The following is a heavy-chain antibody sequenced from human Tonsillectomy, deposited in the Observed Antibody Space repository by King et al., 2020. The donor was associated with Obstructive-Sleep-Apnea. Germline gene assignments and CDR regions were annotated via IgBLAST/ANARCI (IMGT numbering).Heavy chain of an antibody. Sequence: VQLQESGPGLVRPSGTLSLTCTVSGVSLSSVDWWRWIRQPPGRGREWIGQVYHGGSTHYHPSFKSRVAISVDRSKNQFSLTLTSMTAADTAVYYCAKGGLADYWGQGTLVTVSS. V-gene: IGHV4-4*02. J-gene: IGHJ4*02. CDR3: AKGGLADY. D-gene: IGHD6-25*01. CDR2: VYHGGST. CDR1: GVSLSSVDW.